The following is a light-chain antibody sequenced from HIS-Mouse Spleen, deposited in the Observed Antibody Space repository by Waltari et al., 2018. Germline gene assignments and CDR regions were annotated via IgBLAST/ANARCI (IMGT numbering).Light chain of an antibody. Sequence: SALTQPASVSVSPGQTTTITCTGTTSHVGCYNLFSWYQQHPGKAPKLMIYEGSKRPSGFPDRFSGSRSGTTATLTICGVQAEDEADYYCQSSDSSSTYVFGTGTKVTVL. CDR3: QSSDSSSTYV. J-gene: IGLJ1*01. V-gene: IGLV2-23*01. CDR2: EGS. CDR1: TSHVGCYNL.